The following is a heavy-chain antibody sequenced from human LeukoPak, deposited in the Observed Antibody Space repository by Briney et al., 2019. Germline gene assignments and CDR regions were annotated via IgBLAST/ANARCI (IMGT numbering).Heavy chain of an antibody. D-gene: IGHD3-22*01. CDR1: GGSISSYY. J-gene: IGHJ4*02. Sequence: PSETLSLTCTVSGGSISSYYWSWIRQPPGKGLEWIGYIYYSGSTDYNPSLKSRVTISVDTSKNQFSLKLSSVTAADTAVYYCAREARPHYYDSSGYYLHSPFDYWGQGTLVTVSS. V-gene: IGHV4-59*01. CDR3: AREARPHYYDSSGYYLHSPFDY. CDR2: IYYSGST.